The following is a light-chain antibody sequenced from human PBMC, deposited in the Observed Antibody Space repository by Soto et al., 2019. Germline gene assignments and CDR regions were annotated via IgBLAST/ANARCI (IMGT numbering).Light chain of an antibody. V-gene: IGLV2-23*01. CDR3: CSYADSSTYV. Sequence: PVSRSPGQTITISCTGTSSDVGSYNLVSWYQQHPGKAPKLIIYEDSKRPSGVSNRFSGSKSGNTASLTISGLQTEDEADYYCCSYADSSTYVFGTGTKVTVL. J-gene: IGLJ1*01. CDR2: EDS. CDR1: SSDVGSYNL.